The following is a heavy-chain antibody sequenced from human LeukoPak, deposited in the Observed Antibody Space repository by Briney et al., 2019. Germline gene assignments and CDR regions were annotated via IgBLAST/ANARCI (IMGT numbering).Heavy chain of an antibody. J-gene: IGHJ6*03. V-gene: IGHV1-18*01. CDR3: ARDLGRYCSGGRCHYYSYYMDV. CDR1: GYTFTNYG. D-gene: IGHD2-15*01. Sequence: GASVKVSCKASGYTFTNYGISWVRQAPGQGLEGMGWISTYNGNTNYAQKLQGRVTMTTDTSTRTAYMELRRLRSDDTAVYYCARDLGRYCSGGRCHYYSYYMDVWGKGTTVTVSS. CDR2: ISTYNGNT.